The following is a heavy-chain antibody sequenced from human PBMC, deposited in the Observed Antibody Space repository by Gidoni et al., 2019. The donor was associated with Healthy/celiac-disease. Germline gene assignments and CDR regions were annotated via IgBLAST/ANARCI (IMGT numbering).Heavy chain of an antibody. Sequence: QVQLVESGGGLVKPGGSLRLSFAAFGSTFSDYYMSWIRQAPGTGLEWVSYINSSGSTIYYADSVKGRFTISRDNAKNSLYLQMNSMRAEDTAVYYCARRGGTVTPDAFDIWGQGTMVTVSS. CDR1: GSTFSDYY. D-gene: IGHD4-17*01. V-gene: IGHV3-11*04. J-gene: IGHJ3*02. CDR2: INSSGSTI. CDR3: ARRGGTVTPDAFDI.